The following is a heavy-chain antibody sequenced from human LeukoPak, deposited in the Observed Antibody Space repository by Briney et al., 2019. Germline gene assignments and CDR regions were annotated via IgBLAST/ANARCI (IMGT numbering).Heavy chain of an antibody. CDR1: VGSLSSGSYY. V-gene: IGHV4-61*02. D-gene: IGHD3-3*01. CDR2: IYTSGST. CDR3: ARVRRHYDFWSGHDY. Sequence: SETLSLSCTLPVGSLSSGSYYWSWIRQPAGKGLEWLGRIYTSGSTNNNPSLKSRATISVDTSKNQFSLKLRSVTAADTAVYYCARVRRHYDFWSGHDYWGQGTLVTVSS. J-gene: IGHJ4*02.